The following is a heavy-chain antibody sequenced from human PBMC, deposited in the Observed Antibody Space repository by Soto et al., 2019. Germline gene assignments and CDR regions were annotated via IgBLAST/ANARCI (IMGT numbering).Heavy chain of an antibody. CDR3: ARMFSSSWTNSYYYYGMDV. J-gene: IGHJ6*02. CDR1: GYTFTSYG. V-gene: IGHV1-18*01. D-gene: IGHD6-13*01. Sequence: GASVKVSCKASGYTFTSYGISWVRQAPGQGLEWMGWISAYNGNTNYAQKLQGGVTMTTDTSTSTAYMELRSLRSDDTAVYYCARMFSSSWTNSYYYYGMDVWGQGTTVTVSS. CDR2: ISAYNGNT.